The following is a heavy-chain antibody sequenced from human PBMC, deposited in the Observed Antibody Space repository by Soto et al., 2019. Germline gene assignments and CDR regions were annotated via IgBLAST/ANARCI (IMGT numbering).Heavy chain of an antibody. CDR1: GGTFSSYA. D-gene: IGHD3-3*01. CDR2: IIPIFGTA. CDR3: ARALLRFLGPVGDYGMDV. V-gene: IGHV1-69*13. Sequence: ASVKVSCKXSGGTFSSYAISWVRQAPGQGLEWMGGIIPIFGTANYAQKFQGRVTITADESTSTAYMELSSLRSEDTAVYYCARALLRFLGPVGDYGMDVWGQGTTVTVSS. J-gene: IGHJ6*02.